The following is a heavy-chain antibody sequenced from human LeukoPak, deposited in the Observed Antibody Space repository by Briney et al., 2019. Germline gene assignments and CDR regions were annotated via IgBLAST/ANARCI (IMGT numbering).Heavy chain of an antibody. V-gene: IGHV5-10-1*01. CDR1: GYSFPSYW. CDR2: IDPSDSYT. CDR3: TRSPRDGYHDAFDI. Sequence: GESLKISCKGSGYSFPSYWISWVRQMPGKGLEWMGRIDPSDSYTTYSPSFQGHVTISADKSISTVYLQWSSLKASDSAMYYCTRSPRDGYHDAFDIWGQGTMVTVFS. D-gene: IGHD5-24*01. J-gene: IGHJ3*02.